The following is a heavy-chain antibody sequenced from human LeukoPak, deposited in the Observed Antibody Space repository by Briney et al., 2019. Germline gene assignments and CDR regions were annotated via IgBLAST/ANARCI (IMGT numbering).Heavy chain of an antibody. CDR3: VRRDTGWNYFDY. V-gene: IGHV4-4*08. Sequence: PSETLSLTCAVSGGSINSHYWGWIRQPPGKGLQWIGDIYSTGKNNYNPSLKSRVTISLDTSKSHLSLNLTSVLAADTAIYYCVRRDTGWNYFDYWGQGTLVTVSS. D-gene: IGHD6-19*01. CDR1: GGSINSHY. J-gene: IGHJ4*02. CDR2: IYSTGKN.